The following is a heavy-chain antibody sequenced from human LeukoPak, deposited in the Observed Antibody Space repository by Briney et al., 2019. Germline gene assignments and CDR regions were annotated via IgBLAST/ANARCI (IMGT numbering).Heavy chain of an antibody. Sequence: TGESLKISCKASGYSFTSYWICWVRQMPGKGLEWMGIIDPSDSETRYTPSFQGQVTISVDKSLTTGYVQWNSLKASDTAMYYCARETAMGRSGDYWGQGTLVTVSS. CDR2: IDPSDSET. J-gene: IGHJ4*02. CDR1: GYSFTSYW. CDR3: ARETAMGRSGDY. D-gene: IGHD5-18*01. V-gene: IGHV5-51*01.